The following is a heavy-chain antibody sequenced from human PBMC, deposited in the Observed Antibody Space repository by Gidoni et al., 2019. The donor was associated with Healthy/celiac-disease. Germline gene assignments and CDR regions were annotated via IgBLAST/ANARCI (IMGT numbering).Heavy chain of an antibody. V-gene: IGHV3-74*01. CDR2: INSDGSST. J-gene: IGHJ4*02. CDR1: GLTFSSYW. CDR3: ARGGYSSGWPDFDY. Sequence: EVQLVESGGGLVQPGGSLRLSCAASGLTFSSYWMHWVRQAPGKGLVWVSRINSDGSSTSYADSVKGRFTISRDNAKNTLYLQMNSLRAEDTAVYYCARGGYSSGWPDFDYWGQGTLVTVSS. D-gene: IGHD6-19*01.